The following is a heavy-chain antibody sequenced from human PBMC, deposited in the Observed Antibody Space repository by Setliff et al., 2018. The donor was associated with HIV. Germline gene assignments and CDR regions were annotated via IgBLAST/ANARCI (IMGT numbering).Heavy chain of an antibody. CDR3: ARLGDYDSSGYSWFDY. D-gene: IGHD3-22*01. CDR2: IYYSGST. Sequence: SETLSLTCTVSGGPVSNYWWTWIRQPPGKGLEWIGYIYYSGSTYYNPSLKSRVTISVDTSKNQFSLMLSSVTAADTAVYYCARLGDYDSSGYSWFDYWGQGTLVTVSS. J-gene: IGHJ4*02. V-gene: IGHV4-59*02. CDR1: GGPVSNYW.